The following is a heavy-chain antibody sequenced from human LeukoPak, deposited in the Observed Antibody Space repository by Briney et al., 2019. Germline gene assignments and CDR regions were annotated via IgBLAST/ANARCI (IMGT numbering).Heavy chain of an antibody. CDR3: ARPRGYDILTGYGI. J-gene: IGHJ3*02. CDR2: ISSSSSTI. D-gene: IGHD3-9*01. CDR1: GFTFSSYS. Sequence: GGSPRLSCAASGFTFSSYSMSWVRQAPGKGLEWVSYISSSSSTIYYADSVKGRFTISRDNAKNSLYLQMNSLRAEDTAVYYCARPRGYDILTGYGIWGQGTMVTVSS. V-gene: IGHV3-48*04.